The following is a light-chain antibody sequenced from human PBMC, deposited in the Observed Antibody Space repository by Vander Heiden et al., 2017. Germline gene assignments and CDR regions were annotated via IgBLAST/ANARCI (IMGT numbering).Light chain of an antibody. V-gene: IGKV1-39*01. CDR1: QSISSY. CDR2: AAS. Sequence: DIQMTQSPSSLSASVGDRVTITCRASQSISSYLNWYQQKPGKAPKLLIYAASSLQSGVPSRFSGSGSGTDFTLTISRLQPEDFATYYCQQSYRTPRATFGGGTKVEIK. J-gene: IGKJ4*01. CDR3: QQSYRTPRAT.